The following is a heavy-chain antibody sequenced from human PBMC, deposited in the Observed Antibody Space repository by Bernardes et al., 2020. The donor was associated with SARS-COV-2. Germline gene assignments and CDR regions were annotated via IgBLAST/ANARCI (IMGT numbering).Heavy chain of an antibody. Sequence: GGSLRLSCAASGFTFSSYAMSWVRQAPGKGLEWVSAISGSGGSTYYADSVKGRFTISRDNSKNTLYLQMNSLRAEDTAVYYCAKDLGYSYTSGYYYYGMDVWGQGTTVTVSS. CDR2: ISGSGGST. CDR1: GFTFSSYA. J-gene: IGHJ6*02. CDR3: AKDLGYSYTSGYYYYGMDV. D-gene: IGHD5-18*01. V-gene: IGHV3-23*01.